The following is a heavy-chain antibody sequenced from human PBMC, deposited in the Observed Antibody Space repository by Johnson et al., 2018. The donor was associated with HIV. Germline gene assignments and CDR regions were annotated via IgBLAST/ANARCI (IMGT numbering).Heavy chain of an antibody. CDR3: AKDDALQREPNAFDI. D-gene: IGHD1-14*01. CDR2: TSHDGSNK. V-gene: IGHV3-30*18. CDR1: GFTFSSYG. J-gene: IGHJ3*02. Sequence: QVQLVESGGDVVQPGRSLRLSCAASGFTFSSYGMHWVRQAPGKGLEWVAVTSHDGSNKYYAASVKGRFTISRDNSKNTLYLQMNSLRAEDTAVYYCAKDDALQREPNAFDIWGQGTMVTVSS.